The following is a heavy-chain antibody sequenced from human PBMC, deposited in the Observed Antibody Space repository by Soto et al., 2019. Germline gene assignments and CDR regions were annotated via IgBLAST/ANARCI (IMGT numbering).Heavy chain of an antibody. CDR1: GFSLTTGGVA. D-gene: IGHD2-15*01. CDR2: IYWDDDK. V-gene: IGHV2-5*02. Sequence: QITLKESGPTLVKPTQTLTLTCTFSGFSLTTGGVAVGWIRQPPGKALEWLALIYWDDDKRYSPSLKSRLSIPKDTSKNQVVLTMTNMDPVYTATYSCAHRECSGADCYSRWYFGLCGRGTLVTVSS. CDR3: AHRECSGADCYSRWYFGL. J-gene: IGHJ2*01.